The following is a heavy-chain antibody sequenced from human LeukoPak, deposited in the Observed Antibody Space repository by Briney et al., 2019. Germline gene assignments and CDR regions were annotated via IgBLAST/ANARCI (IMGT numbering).Heavy chain of an antibody. Sequence: PSETLSLTCAVYGGSFSGYYWSWIRQPPGKGLEWIGEINHRGSTNYNPSLKSRVTISVDTSKNQFSLKLSSVTAADTAVYYCARGKRITMIVVVKPKTYYFDYWGQGTLVTVSS. CDR1: GGSFSGYY. V-gene: IGHV4-34*01. CDR3: ARGKRITMIVVVKPKTYYFDY. D-gene: IGHD3-22*01. J-gene: IGHJ4*02. CDR2: INHRGST.